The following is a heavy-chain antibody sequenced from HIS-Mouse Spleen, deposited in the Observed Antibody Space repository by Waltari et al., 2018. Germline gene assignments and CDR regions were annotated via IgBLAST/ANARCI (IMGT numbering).Heavy chain of an antibody. Sequence: QVQLVQSGAEVKKPGASVKVSCKASGYTFTGYYMHWVRQAPGQGLEWMGWINPNSGGTNYAQKFQGRVTMTRDTSISTAYMELSRLRSDDTAVYYCARVKWELPKGTSGMDVWGQGTTVTVSS. CDR3: ARVKWELPKGTSGMDV. D-gene: IGHD1-26*01. CDR2: INPNSGGT. CDR1: GYTFTGYY. J-gene: IGHJ6*02. V-gene: IGHV1-2*02.